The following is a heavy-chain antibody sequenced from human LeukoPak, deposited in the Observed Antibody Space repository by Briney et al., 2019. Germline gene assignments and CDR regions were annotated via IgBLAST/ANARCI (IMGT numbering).Heavy chain of an antibody. CDR2: IYYSGST. Sequence: PSETLSLTCGVYGGSFSGYYWSWIRQPPGTGLEWIGYIYYSGSTNYNPSLKSRVTISVDTSKNQFSLKLSSVTAADTAVYYCARSEYYYDSSGYYSWGQGTLVTVSS. CDR1: GGSFSGYY. CDR3: ARSEYYYDSSGYYS. D-gene: IGHD3-22*01. V-gene: IGHV4-59*01. J-gene: IGHJ4*02.